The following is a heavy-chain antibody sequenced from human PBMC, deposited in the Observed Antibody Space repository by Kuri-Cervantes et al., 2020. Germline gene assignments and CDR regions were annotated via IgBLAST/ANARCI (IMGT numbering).Heavy chain of an antibody. CDR2: INHRGTT. CDR1: GGSLGGYY. CDR3: ARGLSYEPFYYYMDV. J-gene: IGHJ6*03. D-gene: IGHD5-12*01. Sequence: SETLSLTCAVYGGSLGGYYWSWIRQPPGKGLEWIGEINHRGTTNYNPSLKSRVTISVDTSKNQLSLKLGSVTAADTAVYFCARGLSYEPFYYYMDVWGKGITVTVSS. V-gene: IGHV4-34*01.